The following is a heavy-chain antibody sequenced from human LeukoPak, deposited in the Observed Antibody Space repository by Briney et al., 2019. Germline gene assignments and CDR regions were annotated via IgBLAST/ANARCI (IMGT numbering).Heavy chain of an antibody. J-gene: IGHJ4*02. CDR1: GFTFSSYA. D-gene: IGHD5-24*01. CDR2: ISYDGSNK. Sequence: PGGSLRLSCAASGFTFSSYAMHWVRQAPGKGLEWVAVISYDGSNKYYADSVKGRFTISRDNSKNTMYLQMNSLRAEDTAVYYCVSLDGYNPNYFDYWGQGALVTVSS. CDR3: VSLDGYNPNYFDY. V-gene: IGHV3-30*04.